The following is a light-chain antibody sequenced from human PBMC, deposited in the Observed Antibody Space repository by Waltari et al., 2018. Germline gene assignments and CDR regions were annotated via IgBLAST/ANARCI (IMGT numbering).Light chain of an antibody. V-gene: IGKV3-11*01. CDR3: QRRSNWPPTLT. Sequence: EIVLKQFPATRSFSPGERATLSCRASQTINNYLAWYQQRPGQAPRLLIYDASTRATGIPARFSGSGSGTDFTLTISSLEPEDFAIYYCQRRSNWPPTLTFGGGTKVEIK. CDR1: QTINNY. CDR2: DAS. J-gene: IGKJ4*01.